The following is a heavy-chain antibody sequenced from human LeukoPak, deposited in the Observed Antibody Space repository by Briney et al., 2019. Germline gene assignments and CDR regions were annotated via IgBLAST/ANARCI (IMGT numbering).Heavy chain of an antibody. Sequence: GESLKISCKGFEYSFTTYWISWVRQMPGKGLEWMGKIALSDSSATYSPSFQGHVTISVDKSNNTAYLHWSSLQASDTAMYYCTWGTSSTKIDFWGQGTLVTVSS. J-gene: IGHJ4*02. CDR3: TWGTSSTKIDF. V-gene: IGHV5-10-1*01. CDR1: EYSFTTYW. CDR2: IALSDSSA. D-gene: IGHD3-16*01.